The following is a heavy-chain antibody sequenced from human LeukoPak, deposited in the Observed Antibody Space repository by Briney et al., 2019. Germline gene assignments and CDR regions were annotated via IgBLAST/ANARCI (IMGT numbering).Heavy chain of an antibody. CDR3: ARGLFGIAAAGHYYYYYYMDV. V-gene: IGHV1-18*01. CDR2: ISAYNGNT. Sequence: ASVKVPCKASGYTFTSYGISWVRQAPGQGLEWMGWISAYNGNTNYAQKLQGRVTMTTDTSTSTAYMELRSLRSDDTAVYYCARGLFGIAAAGHYYYYYYMDVWGKGTTVTISS. J-gene: IGHJ6*03. D-gene: IGHD6-13*01. CDR1: GYTFTSYG.